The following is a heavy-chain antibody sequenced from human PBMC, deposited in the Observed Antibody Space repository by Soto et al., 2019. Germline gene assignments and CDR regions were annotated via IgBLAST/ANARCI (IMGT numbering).Heavy chain of an antibody. CDR3: ARGPYDFWSGYHRKNYFDY. CDR2: IIPIFGTA. V-gene: IGHV1-69*13. CDR1: GGTFSSYA. D-gene: IGHD3-3*01. J-gene: IGHJ4*02. Sequence: VASVKVSCKASGGTFSSYAISWVRQAPGQGLEWMGGIIPIFGTANYAQKFQGRVTITADESTSTAYMELSSLRSEDTAVYYCARGPYDFWSGYHRKNYFDYWGQGTLVTVSS.